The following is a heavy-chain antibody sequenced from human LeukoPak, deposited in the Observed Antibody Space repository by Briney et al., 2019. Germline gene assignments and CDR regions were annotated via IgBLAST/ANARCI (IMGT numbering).Heavy chain of an antibody. CDR2: ISYDGSNK. CDR1: GFTFSSYA. J-gene: IGHJ4*02. Sequence: GRSLRLSCAASGFTFSSYAMHWVCQAPGKGLEWVAVISYDGSNKYYADSVKGRFTISRDNSKNTLYLQMNSLRAEDTAVYYCAPRPGYCSSTSCYDFDYWGQGTLVTVSS. CDR3: APRPGYCSSTSCYDFDY. V-gene: IGHV3-30-3*01. D-gene: IGHD2-2*01.